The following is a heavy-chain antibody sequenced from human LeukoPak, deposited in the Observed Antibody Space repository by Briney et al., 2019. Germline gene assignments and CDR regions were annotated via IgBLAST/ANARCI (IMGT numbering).Heavy chain of an antibody. D-gene: IGHD3-10*01. J-gene: IGHJ4*02. V-gene: IGHV3-66*01. Sequence: PGRSLRLSCAASGFTFSSYGMHWVRQAPGKGLEWVSVIYSGGSTYYADSVKGRFTISRDNSKNTLYLQMNSLRAEDTAVYYCARARLTMVRGVITTYDYWGQGTLVTVSS. CDR2: IYSGGST. CDR1: GFTFSSYG. CDR3: ARARLTMVRGVITTYDY.